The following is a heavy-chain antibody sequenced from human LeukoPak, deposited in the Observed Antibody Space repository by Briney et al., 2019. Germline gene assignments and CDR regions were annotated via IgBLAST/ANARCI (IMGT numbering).Heavy chain of an antibody. Sequence: GASVKVSCKVSGYSFNDSSMHLLRQAPGKGLEWMGGFDPEDGETIYAQKFQGRVTMTEDTSTDTAYMELSSLRSEDTAVYYCATAYTGIQFDYWGQGTLVTVSS. CDR1: GYSFNDSS. CDR3: ATAYTGIQFDY. V-gene: IGHV1-24*01. D-gene: IGHD2-21*01. CDR2: FDPEDGET. J-gene: IGHJ4*02.